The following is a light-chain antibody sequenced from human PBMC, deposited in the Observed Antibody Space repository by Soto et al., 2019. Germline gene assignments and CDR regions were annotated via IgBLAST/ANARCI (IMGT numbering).Light chain of an antibody. CDR3: QQYNSYWT. Sequence: DIQMTQSPSTLSASVGDRVTITCRASQSVSNWLAWYQQKPGKGPKLLIYDASSLESGVPSRFSGSGSGTEFTLTISSLQPDDFATYYCQQYNSYWTFGQGTKVEI. J-gene: IGKJ1*01. V-gene: IGKV1-5*01. CDR2: DAS. CDR1: QSVSNW.